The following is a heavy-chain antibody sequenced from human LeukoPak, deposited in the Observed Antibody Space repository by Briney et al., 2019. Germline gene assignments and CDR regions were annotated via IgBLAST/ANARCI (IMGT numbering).Heavy chain of an antibody. D-gene: IGHD1-26*01. CDR3: ARVRSGSYWYYFDY. V-gene: IGHV1-18*01. Sequence: ASVEVSCKASGYTFTSYGISWVRQAPGQGLEWMGWISAYNGNTNYAQKLQGRVTMTTDTSTSTAYMELRSLRSDDTAVYYCARVRSGSYWYYFDYWGQGTLVTVSS. CDR2: ISAYNGNT. CDR1: GYTFTSYG. J-gene: IGHJ4*02.